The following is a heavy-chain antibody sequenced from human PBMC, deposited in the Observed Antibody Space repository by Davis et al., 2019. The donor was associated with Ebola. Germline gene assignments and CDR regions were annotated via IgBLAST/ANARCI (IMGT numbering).Heavy chain of an antibody. J-gene: IGHJ4*02. D-gene: IGHD2-8*01. V-gene: IGHV4-30-4*08. CDR2: IYDSGRT. Sequence: MPSETLSLTCTVSGGSITSGAYYWTWVRQHPGTGLEWIGYIYDSGRTYYNPSLKSRVTISRDTSKNQFSLKVTSVTAADTAVYYCMRAGGAGCPNGVCNWGQGTLVIVSS. CDR1: GGSITSGAYY. CDR3: MRAGGAGCPNGVCN.